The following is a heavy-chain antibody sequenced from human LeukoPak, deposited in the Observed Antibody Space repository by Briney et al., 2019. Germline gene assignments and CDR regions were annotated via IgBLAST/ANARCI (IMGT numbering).Heavy chain of an antibody. CDR1: GGSLSSSNW. V-gene: IGHV4-4*02. J-gene: IGHJ5*02. CDR3: ARHNWFDP. Sequence: SETLSLTCAVSGGSLSSSNWWSWVRQPPGKGLEWIGEIYQSGSTSYNPALKSRITMSLDKSKSQFSRMLTSVAAADTAVYYCARHNWFDPWGQGTLVTVSS. CDR2: IYQSGST.